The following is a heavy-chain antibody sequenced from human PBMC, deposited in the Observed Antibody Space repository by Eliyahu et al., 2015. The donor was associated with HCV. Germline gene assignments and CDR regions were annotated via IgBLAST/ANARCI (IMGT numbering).Heavy chain of an antibody. CDR1: GGSISSXY. CDR3: ARDSPWYSSSSGYYGMDV. Sequence: QVQLQESGPGLVKPSETLSLTCTVSGGSISSXYWSWIRXPPGKGLEWIGYIYYSGSTNYNPSLKSRVTISVDTSKNQFSLKLSSVTAADTAVYYCARDSPWYSSSSGYYGMDVWGQGTTVTVSS. CDR2: IYYSGST. J-gene: IGHJ6*02. D-gene: IGHD6-6*01. V-gene: IGHV4-59*01.